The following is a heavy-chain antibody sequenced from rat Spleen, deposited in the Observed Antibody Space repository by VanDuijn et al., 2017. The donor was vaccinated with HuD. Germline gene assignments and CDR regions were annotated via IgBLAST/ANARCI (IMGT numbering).Heavy chain of an antibody. CDR2: IWAGGST. V-gene: IGHV2-72*01. J-gene: IGHJ3*01. CDR1: GFSLTSNG. Sequence: QVQLKESGPGLMQPSETLSLTCTVSGFSLTSNGVGWVRQPLGKGLVWMGTIWAGGSTNYNSAVQSRLSISRDTSKSQVFLKMNSLQTEDTAMYFCARRGRNYGHYFDYWGQGTLVTVSS. CDR3: ARRGRNYGHYFDY. D-gene: IGHD1-11*01.